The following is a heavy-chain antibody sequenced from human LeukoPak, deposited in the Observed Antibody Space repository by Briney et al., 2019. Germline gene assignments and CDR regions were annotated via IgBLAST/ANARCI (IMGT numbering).Heavy chain of an antibody. V-gene: IGHV3-13*03. CDR1: GLTFSSYD. CDR2: IGTAGDT. J-gene: IGHJ6*03. Sequence: RGSLRLSCAACGLTFSSYDMHWVRQATGKGLEWVSAIGTAGDTYYPGSVKGQFTISRENAKNSLYLQMNSLRAGDTAVYYCARDLYWNDYVWGSYRWSMDVWGKGTTVTVSS. CDR3: ARDLYWNDYVWGSYRWSMDV. D-gene: IGHD3-16*02.